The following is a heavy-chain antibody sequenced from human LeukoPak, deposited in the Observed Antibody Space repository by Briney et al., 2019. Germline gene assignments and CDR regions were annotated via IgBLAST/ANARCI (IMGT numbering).Heavy chain of an antibody. V-gene: IGHV1-69*13. CDR3: AREDDSSGYYLNSPFDY. CDR1: GYTFTSYY. CDR2: IIPIFGTA. J-gene: IGHJ4*02. Sequence: GASVKVSCKASGYTFTSYYMHWVRQAPGQGLEWMGGIIPIFGTANYAQKFQGRVTITADESTSTAYMELSSLRSEDTAVYYCAREDDSSGYYLNSPFDYWGQGTLVTVSS. D-gene: IGHD3-22*01.